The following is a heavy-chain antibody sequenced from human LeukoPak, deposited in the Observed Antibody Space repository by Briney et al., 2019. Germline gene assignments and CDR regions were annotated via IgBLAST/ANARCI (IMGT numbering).Heavy chain of an antibody. V-gene: IGHV3-74*01. CDR3: VCLGLGGLSLD. CDR1: GFTFSRYS. Sequence: GGPLRLSCAASGFTFSRYSMHWVRQAPGKGLVWVSHVNSDGSGTDYADSVKGRFTISRDNAKNTLYLQMNSLRVEDTAVYYCVCLGLGGLSLDWGQGTLVTVSS. CDR2: VNSDGSGT. D-gene: IGHD3-16*01. J-gene: IGHJ4*02.